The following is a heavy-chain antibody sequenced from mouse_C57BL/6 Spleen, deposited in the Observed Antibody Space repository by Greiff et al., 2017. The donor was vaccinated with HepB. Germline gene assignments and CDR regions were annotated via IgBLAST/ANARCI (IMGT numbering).Heavy chain of an antibody. V-gene: IGHV1-64*01. CDR3: ARSLYGSSFFDY. J-gene: IGHJ2*01. D-gene: IGHD1-1*01. CDR2: IHPNSGST. Sequence: QVQLQQSGAELVKPGASVKLSCKASGYTFTSYWMHWVKQRPGQGLEWIGMIHPNSGSTNYNEKFKSKATLTVDKSSSTAYMQLSSLTSEDSAVYYCARSLYGSSFFDYWGQGTTLTVSS. CDR1: GYTFTSYW.